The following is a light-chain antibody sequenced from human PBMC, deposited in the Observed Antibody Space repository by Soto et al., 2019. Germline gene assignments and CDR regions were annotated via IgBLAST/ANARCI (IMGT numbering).Light chain of an antibody. CDR1: QSVSSN. CDR2: GAS. CDR3: QQYNNWPRT. Sequence: EIVFTQSPSALSLSHGERATLSCRASQSVSSNLAWYQQKPGQAPRLLIYGASTRATGIPARFSGSGSGTEFTLTISSLQSEDFAVYYCQQYNNWPRTFGQGTKVDIK. V-gene: IGKV3-15*01. J-gene: IGKJ1*01.